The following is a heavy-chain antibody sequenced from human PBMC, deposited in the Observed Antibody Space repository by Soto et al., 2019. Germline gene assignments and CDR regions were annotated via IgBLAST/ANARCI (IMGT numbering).Heavy chain of an antibody. V-gene: IGHV3-21*01. Sequence: ESGGGLVKPGGSLRLSCAASGFTFSSYSMNWVRQAPGKGLEWVSSISSSSSYIYYADSVKGRFTISRDNAKNSLYLQMNSLRAEDTAVYYCARDRVGEQQLVLRGNWFDPWGQGTLVTVSS. CDR1: GFTFSSYS. D-gene: IGHD6-13*01. CDR2: ISSSSSYI. CDR3: ARDRVGEQQLVLRGNWFDP. J-gene: IGHJ5*02.